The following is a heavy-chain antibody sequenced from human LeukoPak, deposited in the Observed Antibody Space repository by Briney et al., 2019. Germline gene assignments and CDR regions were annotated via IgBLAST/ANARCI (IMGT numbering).Heavy chain of an antibody. D-gene: IGHD2-2*01. CDR3: ATMGSSSSGRCFDP. Sequence: ASVKVSCKVSGYTLTELSMHWVRQAPGKGLEWMGGFDPEDGETIYAQKFQGRVTMTEDTSTDTAYMELSSLRSEDTAVYYCATMGSSSSGRCFDPWGQGTLVTVSS. CDR2: FDPEDGET. V-gene: IGHV1-24*01. CDR1: GYTLTELS. J-gene: IGHJ5*02.